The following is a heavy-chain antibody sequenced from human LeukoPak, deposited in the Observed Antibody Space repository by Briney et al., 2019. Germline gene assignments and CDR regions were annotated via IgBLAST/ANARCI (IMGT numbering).Heavy chain of an antibody. CDR1: GYTFTSYN. CDR3: ATGGGSYTFDY. CDR2: ISPYNGNT. Sequence: ASVKVSCKASGYTFTSYNINWVRQAPGQGLERMGWISPYNGNTKYSQKFQGRVTMTTDTSTSTAYMELRSLRSDDTAVYYCATGGGSYTFDYWGQGTLVTVSS. J-gene: IGHJ4*02. V-gene: IGHV1-18*01. D-gene: IGHD1-26*01.